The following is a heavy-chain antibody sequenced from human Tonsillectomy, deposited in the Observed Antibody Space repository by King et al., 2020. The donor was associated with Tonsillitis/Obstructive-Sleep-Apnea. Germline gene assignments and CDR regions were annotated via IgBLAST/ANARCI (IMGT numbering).Heavy chain of an antibody. CDR2: ISAYNGNT. D-gene: IGHD5-12*01. Sequence: QLVQSGAEVKKPGASVKVSCQASGYTFTSYGISWVRQAPGQGLEWMGWISAYNGNTNYAQKLQGGVTMTTDTSTSTAYMELRSLRSDDTAVYYCARVWDSGYSGYGDIYYYYYMDVWGKGTTVTVSS. J-gene: IGHJ6*03. V-gene: IGHV1-18*01. CDR3: ARVWDSGYSGYGDIYYYYYMDV. CDR1: GYTFTSYG.